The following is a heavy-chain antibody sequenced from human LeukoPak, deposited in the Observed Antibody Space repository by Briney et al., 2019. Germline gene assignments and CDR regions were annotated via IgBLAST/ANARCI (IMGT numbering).Heavy chain of an antibody. CDR1: GFTFDDYG. Sequence: PGGALRLSCAASGFTFDDYGMSWVRQAPGKGLEWVSVIYSGGSTYYADSVKGRFTISRDNSKSTLFLQMNSLRAEDTAVYYCAKGGAPYFFDQWGQGTLVTVSS. V-gene: IGHV3-53*01. J-gene: IGHJ4*02. CDR2: IYSGGST. CDR3: AKGGAPYFFDQ. D-gene: IGHD1-26*01.